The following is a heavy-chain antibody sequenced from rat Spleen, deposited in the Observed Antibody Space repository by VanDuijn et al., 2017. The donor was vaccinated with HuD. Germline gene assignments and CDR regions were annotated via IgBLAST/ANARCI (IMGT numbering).Heavy chain of an antibody. Sequence: EVQLVESGGGLVQPGTSLKLSCVASGFTFNNYWLSWVRQTPGKGLDWIASITKDGGSLFYRDSVKGRFTVSRDNEQNILYLQMDSLRSEDTATYYCSRGGATRFDYWGQGVMVTVSS. CDR2: ITKDGGSL. V-gene: IGHV5-31*01. J-gene: IGHJ2*01. CDR3: SRGGATRFDY. D-gene: IGHD1-11*01. CDR1: GFTFNNYW.